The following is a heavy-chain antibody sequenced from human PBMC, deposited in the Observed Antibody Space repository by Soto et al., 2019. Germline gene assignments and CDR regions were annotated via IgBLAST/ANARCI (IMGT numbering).Heavy chain of an antibody. J-gene: IGHJ4*02. Sequence: ASVKVSCKASGCTFISYAIHWVRQAPGQRLEWMGWINAGNGNTKYSQKFQGRVTITRDTSASTAYMELTSLRSEDTAVYYCARELQGLYYFDYWGQGTLVTVSS. CDR1: GCTFISYA. CDR2: INAGNGNT. CDR3: ARELQGLYYFDY. D-gene: IGHD2-15*01. V-gene: IGHV1-3*01.